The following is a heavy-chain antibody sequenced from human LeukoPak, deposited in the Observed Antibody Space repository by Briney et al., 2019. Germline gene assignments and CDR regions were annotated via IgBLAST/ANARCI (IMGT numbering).Heavy chain of an antibody. J-gene: IGHJ4*02. CDR3: AKDRTFGGLIVD. D-gene: IGHD3-16*02. V-gene: IGHV3-23*01. CDR1: GFTFSSYG. Sequence: GGSLRLSCAASGFTFSSYGMSWVRQAPGKGLEWVSAISGSGGSTYYADSVKGRFTISRDNSKDTLYLQMNSLRAEDTALYYCAKDRTFGGLIVDWGQGTLVTVSS. CDR2: ISGSGGST.